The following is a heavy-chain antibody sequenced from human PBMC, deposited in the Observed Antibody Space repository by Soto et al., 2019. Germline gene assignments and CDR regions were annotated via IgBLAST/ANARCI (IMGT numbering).Heavy chain of an antibody. D-gene: IGHD2-8*01. CDR1: GFTFSSYA. CDR3: AKDADGVYAVYNWFDP. CDR2: ISGSGGGT. V-gene: IGHV3-23*01. J-gene: IGHJ5*02. Sequence: EVRLLESGGGLVQPGGSLRLSCAASGFTFSSYAMSWVRQAPGKGLAWVSAISGSGGGTYYADSVKGRFTISRDNSKNTVYLQMISLRAEDTAVYYCAKDADGVYAVYNWFDPWGQGTLVTVSS.